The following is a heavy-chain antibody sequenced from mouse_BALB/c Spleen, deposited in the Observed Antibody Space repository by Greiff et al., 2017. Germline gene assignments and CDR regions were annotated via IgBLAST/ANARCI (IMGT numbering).Heavy chain of an antibody. V-gene: IGHV14-3*02. CDR2: IDPANGNT. CDR3: ARDYGSSYPFAY. J-gene: IGHJ3*01. D-gene: IGHD1-1*01. Sequence: EVKLMESGAELVKPGASVKLSCTASGFNIKDTYMHWVKQRPEQGLEWIGRIDPANGNTKYDPKFQGKATITADTSSNTAYLQLSSLTSEDTAVYYCARDYGSSYPFAYWGQGTLVTVSA. CDR1: GFNIKDTY.